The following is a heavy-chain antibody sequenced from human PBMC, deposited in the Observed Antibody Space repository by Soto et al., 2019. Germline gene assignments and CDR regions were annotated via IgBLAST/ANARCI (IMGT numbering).Heavy chain of an antibody. V-gene: IGHV3-53*01. Sequence: ESGGNWVQPGGSLRLSCAASGPPAVNNYMHWVRQAPGKGLEWVSVIYSGDTTYYADSVRGRFTLSRDISKKTLFLEMTNLRADDTAVYFCTRGGTLTPGAYWGQGTLVTVSS. CDR3: TRGGTLTPGAY. CDR2: IYSGDTT. J-gene: IGHJ4*02. D-gene: IGHD4-17*01. CDR1: GPPAVNNY.